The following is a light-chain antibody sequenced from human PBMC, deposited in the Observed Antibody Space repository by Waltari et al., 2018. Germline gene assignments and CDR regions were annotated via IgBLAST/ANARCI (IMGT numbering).Light chain of an antibody. Sequence: SALTQPASVSGSPGQSITISCTGTSSDVGRYKYVSWDQQNPGKAPKLIIHAASDRPLGVANLFSGSKFGNTASLTISGLQAEDEADYYCSSYTSSKTYVFGTGTKVTVL. J-gene: IGLJ1*01. CDR3: SSYTSSKTYV. V-gene: IGLV2-14*03. CDR2: AAS. CDR1: SSDVGRYKY.